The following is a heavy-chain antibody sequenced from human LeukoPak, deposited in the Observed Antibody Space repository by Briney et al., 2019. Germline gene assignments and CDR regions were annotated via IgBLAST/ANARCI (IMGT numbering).Heavy chain of an antibody. V-gene: IGHV4-4*07. J-gene: IGHJ5*02. D-gene: IGHD1-7*01. CDR3: ATGLAGNYDFNCFDP. CDR1: GVSISTNY. Sequence: PSETLSLTGTVYGVSISTNYWTWIRQPAGRGLEWIGRVSASGNARYNPSLESRVTMSVDTSKNQFSLSLTSVTAADTGVYFCATGLAGNYDFNCFDPWGQGTLVTVSS. CDR2: VSASGNA.